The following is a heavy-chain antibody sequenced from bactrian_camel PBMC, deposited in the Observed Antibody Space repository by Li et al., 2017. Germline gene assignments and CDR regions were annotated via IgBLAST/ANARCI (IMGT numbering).Heavy chain of an antibody. CDR1: GNGDGSGY. Sequence: DVQLVESGGGSVQPGGSMTLSCAVSGNGDGSGYRCTGWFRQAPGQEREGVAAIYSGDGSAIYSDSAKGRFTISQDNAGNTVYLRMNGLKPEDTAMYYCAAKLGSWYLKKALSPLWYKYWGQGTQVTVS. CDR2: IYSGDGSA. V-gene: IGHV3S40*01. D-gene: IGHD6*01. CDR3: AAKLGSWYLKKALSPLWYKY. J-gene: IGHJ4*01.